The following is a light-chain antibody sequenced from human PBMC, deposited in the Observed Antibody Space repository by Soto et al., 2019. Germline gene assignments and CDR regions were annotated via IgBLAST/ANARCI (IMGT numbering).Light chain of an antibody. CDR3: SSYTSSSTLCV. CDR1: SSDVGGYTY. J-gene: IGLJ1*01. V-gene: IGLV2-14*01. Sequence: QSALTQPASVSGSPRQSITISCTGASSDVGGYTYVSWYQQHPGKAPKLIIYEVNNRPSGVSHRFSGSKSGNTASLTISGLQAEDEADYYCSSYTSSSTLCVCGTGTKVTVL. CDR2: EVN.